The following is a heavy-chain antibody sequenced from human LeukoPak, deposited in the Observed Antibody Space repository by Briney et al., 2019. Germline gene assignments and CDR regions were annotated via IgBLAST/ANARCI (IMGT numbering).Heavy chain of an antibody. CDR2: INPNSGGI. CDR3: ARDAENSGSYYFDY. Sequence: ASVKVSCKASGYTFTGYYMYWVRQAPGQGLEWMGRINPNSGGINYAQKFQGRVTMTRDTSIGTVYMELSRLRSDDTAVYYCARDAENSGSYYFDYWGQGTLVTVSS. CDR1: GYTFTGYY. J-gene: IGHJ4*02. D-gene: IGHD1-26*01. V-gene: IGHV1-2*06.